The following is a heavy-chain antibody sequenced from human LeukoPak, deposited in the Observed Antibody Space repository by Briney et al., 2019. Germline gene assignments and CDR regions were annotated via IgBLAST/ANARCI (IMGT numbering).Heavy chain of an antibody. V-gene: IGHV4-39*02. CDR2: VYYSGRT. Sequence: WXRQXPGXXXXLIGDVYYSGRTYYNPSLKSRVFISIDTSKNYFSLNLNFVTAADTAVYYCARRRYYDSTGYFEWGRGSLVTVSS. J-gene: IGHJ1*01. D-gene: IGHD3-22*01. CDR3: ARRRYYDSTGYFE.